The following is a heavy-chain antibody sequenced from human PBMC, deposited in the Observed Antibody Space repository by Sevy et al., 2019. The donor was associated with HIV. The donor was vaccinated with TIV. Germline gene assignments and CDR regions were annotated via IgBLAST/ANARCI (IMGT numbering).Heavy chain of an antibody. CDR3: AKELAVAKYCGMDV. D-gene: IGHD6-19*01. CDR2: ISWNSGSI. J-gene: IGHJ6*02. V-gene: IGHV3-9*01. CDR1: GFTFDDYA. Sequence: GGSLRLSCAASGFTFDDYAMHWVRQAPGKGLEWVSGISWNSGSIGYADSVKGRFTISRDNAKNSLYLQMNSLGAEDTALYYGAKELAVAKYCGMDVWGQGTTVTVSS.